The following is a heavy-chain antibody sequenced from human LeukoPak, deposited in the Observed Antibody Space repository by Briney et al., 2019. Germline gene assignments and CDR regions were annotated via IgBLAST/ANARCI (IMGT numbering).Heavy chain of an antibody. J-gene: IGHJ4*02. V-gene: IGHV3-74*01. CDR3: ATGRGTPLGF. CDR1: GFTFSIYW. CDR2: INTDGSST. D-gene: IGHD1-26*01. Sequence: PGGSLRLSCAASGFTFSIYWMHWVRQAPGKGLVWVSRINTDGSSTKYADSVKGRFTVSRDNAKNTLYLQMSSLRAEDTAVYYCATGRGTPLGFWGQGALVTVSS.